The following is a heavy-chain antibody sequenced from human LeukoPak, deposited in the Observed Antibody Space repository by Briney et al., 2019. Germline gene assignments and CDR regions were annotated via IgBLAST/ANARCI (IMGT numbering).Heavy chain of an antibody. V-gene: IGHV3-66*01. CDR3: ARGDGYNFFDS. CDR1: GFTVSRNY. Sequence: PGGSLRLSSAASGFTVSRNYMSWVRQAPGKGLEWVSVIYIDGNTYYADSVRGRFTISRDNSKNTVYLQMSSLRAEDTAVYYCARGDGYNFFDSWGQGTLVTVSS. D-gene: IGHD5-24*01. J-gene: IGHJ4*02. CDR2: IYIDGNT.